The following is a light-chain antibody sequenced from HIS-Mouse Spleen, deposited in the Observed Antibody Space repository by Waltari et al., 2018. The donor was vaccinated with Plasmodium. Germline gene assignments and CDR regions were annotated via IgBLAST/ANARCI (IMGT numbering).Light chain of an antibody. Sequence: EIVMTQSPATLSVSPGERATLPCRASQSVSSNFAWYQQKPGQAPRPLIYGASTRATGIPARFSGSGSGTEFTLTISSMQSEDFAVYYCQQYNNWPPWTFGQGTKVEIK. J-gene: IGKJ1*01. CDR2: GAS. V-gene: IGKV3-15*01. CDR3: QQYNNWPPWT. CDR1: QSVSSN.